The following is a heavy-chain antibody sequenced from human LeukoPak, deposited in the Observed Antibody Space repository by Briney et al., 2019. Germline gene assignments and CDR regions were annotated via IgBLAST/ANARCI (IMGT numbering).Heavy chain of an antibody. CDR2: ISGTGGST. CDR3: AKDPSTTTSPNDHYFDY. CDR1: GFTFSSHA. Sequence: GGSLRLSCAASGFTFSSHAMSWVRQAPGKGLEWVLAISGTGGSTYYADSVKGRFTISRDNSKNTLYLQMNSLRAEDTAVYYCAKDPSTTTSPNDHYFDYWGQGTLVTVSS. D-gene: IGHD2/OR15-2a*01. V-gene: IGHV3-23*01. J-gene: IGHJ4*02.